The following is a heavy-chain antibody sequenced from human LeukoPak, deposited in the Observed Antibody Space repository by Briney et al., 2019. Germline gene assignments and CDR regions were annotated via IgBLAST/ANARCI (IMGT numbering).Heavy chain of an antibody. V-gene: IGHV1-18*01. CDR2: ISTYNGDT. D-gene: IGHD4-17*01. Sequence: ASVKVSCKASGYTFTRYAITWVRQAPGQGPEWMGRISTYNGDTNYAQKLQGRVTMTEDTSTDTAYMELSSLRSEDTAVYYCATDSGDYAFDYWGQGTLVTVSS. J-gene: IGHJ4*02. CDR1: GYTFTRYA. CDR3: ATDSGDYAFDY.